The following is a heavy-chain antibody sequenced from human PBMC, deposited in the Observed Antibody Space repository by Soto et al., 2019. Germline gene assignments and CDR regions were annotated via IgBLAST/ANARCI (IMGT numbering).Heavy chain of an antibody. CDR3: ASFIVVVPAAMVDWYFDL. CDR2: IYYSGST. J-gene: IGHJ2*01. D-gene: IGHD2-2*01. V-gene: IGHV4-39*01. CDR1: GGSISSSSYY. Sequence: QLQLQESGPGLVKPSETLSLTCTVSGGSISSSSYYWGWIRQPPGKGLEWIGSIYYSGSTYYNPSLKRRVTISVDTSKNQFSLKLSSVTAADTAVYYCASFIVVVPAAMVDWYFDLWGRGTLVTVSS.